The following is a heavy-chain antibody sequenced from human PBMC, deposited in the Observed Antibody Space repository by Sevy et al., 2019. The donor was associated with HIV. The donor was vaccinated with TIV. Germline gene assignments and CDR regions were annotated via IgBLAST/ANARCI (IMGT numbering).Heavy chain of an antibody. V-gene: IGHV4-59*01. CDR3: ARGGPNQQQLDYFDY. CDR1: GVSISPYY. J-gene: IGHJ4*02. D-gene: IGHD6-13*01. Sequence: SETLSLTCTVSGVSISPYYWAWIRQPPGKGLECIGFSGNTNYNPSLKTRVTTSVDTSKNQFSQKLSSVTAADTAIYYCARGGPNQQQLDYFDYWGQGTLVTVSS. CDR2: SGNT.